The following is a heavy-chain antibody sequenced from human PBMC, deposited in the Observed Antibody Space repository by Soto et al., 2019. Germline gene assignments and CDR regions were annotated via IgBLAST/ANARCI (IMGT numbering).Heavy chain of an antibody. CDR3: ARDTWGFDS. J-gene: IGHJ4*02. CDR1: GFTFSSYS. Sequence: GGSLRLSCAASGFTFSSYSMNWVRQAPGRGLEWVSSISSSTTFIYYADSVMGRFTISRDNAKNSLYLQMNSLRAEDTAVYYCARDTWGFDSWGLGTLVTVSS. V-gene: IGHV3-21*01. D-gene: IGHD3-16*01. CDR2: ISSSTTFI.